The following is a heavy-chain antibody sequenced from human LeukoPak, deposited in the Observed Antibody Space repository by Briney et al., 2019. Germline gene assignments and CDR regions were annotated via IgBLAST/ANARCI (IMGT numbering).Heavy chain of an antibody. Sequence: SETLSLTCGVSGGSFSISYWSWIRQPPGKGLEWIGQIYHSGGANYNPSLRSRVTVSIDTSKNQLSLRLSSVTAADTAVYYCARDGNGYPVWGQGTLVTVSS. CDR1: GGSFSISY. D-gene: IGHD5-24*01. V-gene: IGHV4-34*01. CDR3: ARDGNGYPV. J-gene: IGHJ4*02. CDR2: IYHSGGA.